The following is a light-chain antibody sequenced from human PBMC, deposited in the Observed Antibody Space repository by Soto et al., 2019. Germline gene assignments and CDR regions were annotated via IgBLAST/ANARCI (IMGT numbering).Light chain of an antibody. CDR3: QRYGNSPPLT. CDR1: QSISSTS. J-gene: IGKJ4*01. Sequence: VLTQSPGTLSSSPGERATLSCRASQSISSTSLAWYQHQPGQAPRLLVYGASVRASGIPDRFSGGGSGTDFTLTISRLEPEDFAVYYCQRYGNSPPLTFGGGTKVEIK. V-gene: IGKV3-20*01. CDR2: GAS.